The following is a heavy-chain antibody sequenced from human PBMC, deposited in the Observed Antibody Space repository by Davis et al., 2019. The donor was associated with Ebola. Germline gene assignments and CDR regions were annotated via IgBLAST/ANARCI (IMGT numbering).Heavy chain of an antibody. Sequence: ASVKVSCKAAGYTFTMYTMHWVRQAPGQRLEWMGWINVGNGNTKYSQKFQGRVTITRDISASTAYMELSSLRSEDTAVYYCAREDYDYIWGSYRLEVLNYPFDPWGQGTLVTVSS. CDR2: INVGNGNT. CDR1: GYTFTMYT. D-gene: IGHD3-16*02. V-gene: IGHV1-3*01. J-gene: IGHJ5*02. CDR3: AREDYDYIWGSYRLEVLNYPFDP.